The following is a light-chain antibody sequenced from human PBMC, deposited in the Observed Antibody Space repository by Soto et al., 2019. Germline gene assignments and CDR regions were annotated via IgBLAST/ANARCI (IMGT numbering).Light chain of an antibody. CDR3: QQYNNWPPWT. J-gene: IGKJ1*01. V-gene: IGKV3-15*01. CDR2: GAS. Sequence: IVLTQSPGTLSLSPGGRATLSCRGSQSVSSNLAWYQQKPGQAPRLLIYGASTRATGIPARFSGSGSGTEFTLTISSLQSEDFAVYYCQQYNNWPPWTFGQGTQVEIK. CDR1: QSVSSN.